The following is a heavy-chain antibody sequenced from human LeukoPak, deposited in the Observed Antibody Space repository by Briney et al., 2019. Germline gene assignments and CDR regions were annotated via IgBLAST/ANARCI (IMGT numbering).Heavy chain of an antibody. J-gene: IGHJ6*03. CDR1: GGSISSYY. V-gene: IGHV4-59*01. D-gene: IGHD6-13*01. CDR2: IYYSGST. Sequence: SETLSLTCTVSGGSISSYYWSWIRQPPGKGLEWIGYIYYSGSTNYNPSLESRVTISVDTSKNQFSLKLSSVTAADTAVYYCARGSSSWLLDYYYYMDVWGKGTTVTISS. CDR3: ARGSSSWLLDYYYYMDV.